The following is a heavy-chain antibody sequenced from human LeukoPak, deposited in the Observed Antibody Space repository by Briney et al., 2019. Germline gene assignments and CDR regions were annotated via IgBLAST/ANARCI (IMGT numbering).Heavy chain of an antibody. V-gene: IGHV4-34*01. J-gene: IGHJ4*02. D-gene: IGHD5-24*01. CDR2: INHSGST. Sequence: SETLSLTCAVYGGSFSGYYWSWIRQPPGKGLEWIGEINHSGSTNYNPSLKSRVTISVDTSKNQFSLKLSSVTAADTAVYYCARRRRDGYNLALDYWGQGTLVTVSS. CDR1: GGSFSGYY. CDR3: ARRRRDGYNLALDY.